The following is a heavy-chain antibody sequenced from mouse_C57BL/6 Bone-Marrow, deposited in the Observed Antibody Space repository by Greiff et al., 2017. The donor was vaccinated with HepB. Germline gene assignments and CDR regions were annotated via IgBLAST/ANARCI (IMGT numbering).Heavy chain of an antibody. Sequence: EVKVEESGGGLVQPGESLKLSCESNEYEFPSHDMSWVRKTPEKRLELVAAINSDGGSTYYPDTMERRFIISRDNTKKTLYLQMSSLRSEDTALYYCARRGTTDPYAMDYWGQGTSVTVSS. CDR2: INSDGGST. V-gene: IGHV5-2*03. J-gene: IGHJ4*01. CDR1: EYEFPSHD. D-gene: IGHD1-1*01. CDR3: ARRGTTDPYAMDY.